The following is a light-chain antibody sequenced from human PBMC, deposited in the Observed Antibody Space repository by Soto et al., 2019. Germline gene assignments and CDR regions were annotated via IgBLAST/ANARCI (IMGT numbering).Light chain of an antibody. CDR3: QQYYSYPPVYT. J-gene: IGKJ2*01. CDR2: AAS. Sequence: AIRMTQSPSSLSASTGDRVTITCRASQGISSYLAWYQQKPGKAPKLLIYAASTLQSGVPSRFSGSGSGTDLTLTTSCLQSEDFATYYCQQYYSYPPVYTYGQGTKLEIK. V-gene: IGKV1-8*01. CDR1: QGISSY.